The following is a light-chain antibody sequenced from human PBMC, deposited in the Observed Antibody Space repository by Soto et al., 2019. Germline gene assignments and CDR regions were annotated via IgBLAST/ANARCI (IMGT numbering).Light chain of an antibody. Sequence: NFMLTQPHSVSDSPGKTVTISCTRSSGAIASHYVQWYQQRPGSAPTIVIYEDNQRASGVPDRFSGSIDSSSNAASLTISGLKTEDESYFYGQSYDNNNVIFGGGTQLTVL. CDR2: EDN. CDR3: QSYDNNNVI. CDR1: SGAIASHY. J-gene: IGLJ2*01. V-gene: IGLV6-57*03.